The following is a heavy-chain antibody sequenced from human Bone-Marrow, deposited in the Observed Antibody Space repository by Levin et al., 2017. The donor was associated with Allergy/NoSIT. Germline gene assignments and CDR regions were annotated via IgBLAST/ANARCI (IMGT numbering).Heavy chain of an antibody. CDR2: ISYDGCNT. J-gene: IGHJ3*02. Sequence: GESLKISCATSGFAFNLFGMHWVRPAPGKGLESVAVISYDGCNTYYAESVKGRFTISSDNSKNTLYLQMNSLRADDTAIYYCANPRWGMATPHGFDAFGSWGQGTMIIVSS. D-gene: IGHD5-24*01. V-gene: IGHV3-30*18. CDR1: GFAFNLFG. CDR3: ANPRWGMATPHGFDAFGS.